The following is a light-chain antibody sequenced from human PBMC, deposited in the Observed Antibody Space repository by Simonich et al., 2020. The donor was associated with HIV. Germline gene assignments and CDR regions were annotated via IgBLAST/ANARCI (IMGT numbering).Light chain of an antibody. CDR3: QQYYTTPYT. CDR2: WAS. J-gene: IGKJ2*01. V-gene: IGKV4-1*01. Sequence: DIVMTQSPDALAVSLGERATINCKSSQNVLYSSNNKNYLTWYQQKPGTPPKLLIYWASTRESGVPDRFSGSGSGTDFTLTISSLQAEDVVVYYCQQYYTTPYTFGQGTKLEIK. CDR1: QNVLYSSNNKNY.